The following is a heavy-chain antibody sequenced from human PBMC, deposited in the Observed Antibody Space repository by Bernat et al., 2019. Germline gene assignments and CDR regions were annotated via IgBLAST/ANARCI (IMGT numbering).Heavy chain of an antibody. V-gene: IGHV4-39*01. CDR3: VRRIQLWLLVDY. Sequence: QLQLQESGPGLVKPSETLSLTCTVSGGSISSSSYYWGWIRQPPGKGLEGIGSIHYSGSTYYKPSLKSRVTISVDTSKNQFSLKLSSVTAADTAVYYCVRRIQLWLLVDYWGQGTLVTVSS. CDR1: GGSISSSSYY. D-gene: IGHD5-18*01. CDR2: IHYSGST. J-gene: IGHJ4*02.